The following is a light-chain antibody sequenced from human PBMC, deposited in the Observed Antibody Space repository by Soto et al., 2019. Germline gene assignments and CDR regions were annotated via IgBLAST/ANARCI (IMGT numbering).Light chain of an antibody. J-gene: IGKJ4*01. CDR3: QQRSNWPPALT. CDR1: RSVASN. Sequence: EIVLTQSPGTLSFSPGERATLSCRASRSVASNLAWYQHKPGQGPRLLLYGASTRASGIPARFSGSGSGTDFTLTISSLEPEDFAVYYCQQRSNWPPALTFGGGTKVDIK. V-gene: IGKV3-11*01. CDR2: GAS.